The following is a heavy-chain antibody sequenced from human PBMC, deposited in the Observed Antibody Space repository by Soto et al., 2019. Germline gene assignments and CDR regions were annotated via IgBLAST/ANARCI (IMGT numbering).Heavy chain of an antibody. J-gene: IGHJ5*02. CDR1: GGTFSSYT. D-gene: IGHD2-15*01. CDR3: ARDDCSGGSCYYNWFAP. V-gene: IGHV1-69*08. Sequence: QVQLVQSGAEVKKPGSSVKVSCKASGGTFSSYTISWVRQAPGQGLEWMGRIIPILGIANYAQKFQGRVTITADKSTSTGYMELSSLRSEDTAVYYCARDDCSGGSCYYNWFAPWGQVTLFTVSS. CDR2: IIPILGIA.